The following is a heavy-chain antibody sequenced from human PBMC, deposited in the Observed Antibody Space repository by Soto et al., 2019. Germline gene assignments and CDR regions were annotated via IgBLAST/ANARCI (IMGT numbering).Heavy chain of an antibody. CDR1: GGTFNRYA. D-gene: IGHD3-3*01. V-gene: IGHV1-69*01. CDR3: ARSAITLFGVVSIPPHYYSEMDV. Sequence: QVQLVQSGAEVKKPGSSVKVSCKASGGTFNRYAISWVRQAPGQGLEWMGGIIPIFGIGNNAQRFQGRVTITGDESTGTAYMERRSLRSEDTGVYYCARSAITLFGVVSIPPHYYSEMDVWGQGTTVTVSS. CDR2: IIPIFGIG. J-gene: IGHJ6*02.